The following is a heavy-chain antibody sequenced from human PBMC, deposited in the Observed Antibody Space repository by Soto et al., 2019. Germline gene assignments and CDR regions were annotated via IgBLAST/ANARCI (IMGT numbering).Heavy chain of an antibody. CDR1: GYTFTGYY. CDR3: ARGNPSSMYSSSWYYFEY. V-gene: IGHV1-2*04. Sequence: ASVKVFCKASGYTFTGYYMHWVRQAPGQGLEWMGWINPNSGGTNYAQKFQGWVTMTRDTSISTAYMELSRLRSDDTAVYYCARGNPSSMYSSSWYYFEYWGQGTLVTVSS. CDR2: INPNSGGT. J-gene: IGHJ4*02. D-gene: IGHD6-13*01.